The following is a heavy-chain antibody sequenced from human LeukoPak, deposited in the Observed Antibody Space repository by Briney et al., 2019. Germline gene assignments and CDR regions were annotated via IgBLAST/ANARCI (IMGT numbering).Heavy chain of an antibody. CDR2: INSDGSST. Sequence: GGSLRLPCAAPGVTFSSYWMHWFRQAPGRGVVWVSRINSDGSSTNYVDSVKGRFTISRDNANNTLYLQMNSLTASDTAMYYCAREPRSLVGSVYKPRPFDYWGQGTPVTVSS. CDR3: AREPRSLVGSVYKPRPFDY. D-gene: IGHD2-15*01. V-gene: IGHV3-74*01. CDR1: GVTFSSYW. J-gene: IGHJ4*02.